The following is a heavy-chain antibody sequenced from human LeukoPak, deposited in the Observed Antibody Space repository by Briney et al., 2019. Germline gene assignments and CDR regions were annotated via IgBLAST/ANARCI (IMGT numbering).Heavy chain of an antibody. D-gene: IGHD6-13*01. CDR2: NYYSGST. V-gene: IGHV4-59*01. J-gene: IGHJ1*01. CDR1: GGSMSGYF. CDR3: ARSITSSWYGDFQH. Sequence: SETLSLTCTVSGGSMSGYFWSWIRQPTGKGLEWIGYNYYSGSTNYNPSLKSRVTISVDTSKNQFSLKLSSVTAADTAVYYCARSITSSWYGDFQHWGQGTLVTVSS.